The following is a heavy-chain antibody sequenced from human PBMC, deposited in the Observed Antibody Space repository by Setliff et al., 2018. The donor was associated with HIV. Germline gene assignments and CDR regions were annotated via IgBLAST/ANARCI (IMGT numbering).Heavy chain of an antibody. CDR2: MNPKSGNT. Sequence: KVSCKASGYNFTSHDINWVRQATGQGLEWMGWMNPKSGNTGYARKFQGRVTMTRKTSISTAYMELRSLRSDDTAVYYCARGYCSSTSCYGIHYFDNWGQGTPVTVSS. CDR1: GYNFTSHD. V-gene: IGHV1-8*01. CDR3: ARGYCSSTSCYGIHYFDN. J-gene: IGHJ4*02. D-gene: IGHD2-2*01.